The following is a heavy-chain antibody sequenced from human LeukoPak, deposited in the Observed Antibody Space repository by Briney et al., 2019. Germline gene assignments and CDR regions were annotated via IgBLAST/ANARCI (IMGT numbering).Heavy chain of an antibody. D-gene: IGHD5-24*01. CDR2: INHNSGGT. V-gene: IGHV1-2*02. CDR1: GYTFTGYI. J-gene: IGHJ4*02. Sequence: ASVKDSCKASGYTFTGYIVRWVPQDPGEGLEWMGWINHNSGGTNYAQKFQGRVTMTRDTTISTAYMELSRLRYDDTAVYYCARDSVERATIMNYWGQGTLVTVSS. CDR3: ARDSVERATIMNY.